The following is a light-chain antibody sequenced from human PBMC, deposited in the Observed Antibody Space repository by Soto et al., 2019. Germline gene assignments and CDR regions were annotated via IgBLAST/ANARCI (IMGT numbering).Light chain of an antibody. Sequence: QSALTQPASVSGSPGQSIAMSCTGTSSDVGGYNYVSWYQQHPGKAPKLIIYDVTSRPSGVSNRFSGSKSGNTASLTISGLQAEDEADYYCSSYTGSSTYVFGTGT. V-gene: IGLV2-14*01. CDR1: SSDVGGYNY. CDR3: SSYTGSSTYV. CDR2: DVT. J-gene: IGLJ1*01.